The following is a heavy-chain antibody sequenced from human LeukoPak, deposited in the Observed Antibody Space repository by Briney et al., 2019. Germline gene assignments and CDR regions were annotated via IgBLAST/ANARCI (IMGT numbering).Heavy chain of an antibody. D-gene: IGHD2-21*01. CDR1: GFTFSSYS. V-gene: IGHV3-21*01. CDR2: ISSSSSYI. J-gene: IGHJ6*03. CDR3: ARDSIEVTYYYYMDV. Sequence: GGSLRLSCAASGFTFSSYSMNWVRQAPGKGLEWVSSISSSSSYIYYADSVKGRFTISRDNAKNSLYLQVNSLRAEDTAVYYCARDSIEVTYYYYMDVWGKGTTVTVSS.